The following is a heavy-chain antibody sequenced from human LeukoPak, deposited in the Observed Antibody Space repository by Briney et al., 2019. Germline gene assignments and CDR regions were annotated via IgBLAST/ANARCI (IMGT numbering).Heavy chain of an antibody. CDR2: LFSGGNA. CDR1: GLTVSSNY. J-gene: IGHJ5*02. Sequence: TGGSLRLSCEASGLTVSSNYMSWVRQAPGKGLEWVSVLFSGGNAHYVDSVKGRFTISRDNSKNTLYLQMNSLRADDTAVYYCALDPWFDPWGQGTLVTVSS. CDR3: ALDPWFDP. V-gene: IGHV3-53*01.